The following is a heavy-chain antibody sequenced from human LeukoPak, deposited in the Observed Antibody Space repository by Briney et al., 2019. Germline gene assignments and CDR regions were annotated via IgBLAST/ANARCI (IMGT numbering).Heavy chain of an antibody. CDR2: ISSSSSYI. J-gene: IGHJ4*02. D-gene: IGHD2-15*01. Sequence: GGSLRLSCAASGFTFSSYSMKWVRQAPGKGLEWVSSISSSSSYIYYADSVKGRFTISRDNAKNSLYLQMNSLRAEDTAVYYCARTGWYCSGGSCYSDYWGQGTLVTVSS. CDR1: GFTFSSYS. V-gene: IGHV3-21*01. CDR3: ARTGWYCSGGSCYSDY.